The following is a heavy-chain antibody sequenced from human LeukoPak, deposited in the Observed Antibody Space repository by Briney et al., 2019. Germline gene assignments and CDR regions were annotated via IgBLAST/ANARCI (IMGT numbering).Heavy chain of an antibody. J-gene: IGHJ4*02. V-gene: IGHV4-34*01. Sequence: SETLSLTCAVYGGSFSGYYWGWIRQPPGKGLEWIGIIYYSGSTYYNPSLKSRVTISVDTSKNQFSLKLSSVTAADTAVYYCARGGTAMAPIGYWGQGTLVTVSS. CDR2: IYYSGST. CDR1: GGSFSGYY. D-gene: IGHD5-18*01. CDR3: ARGGTAMAPIGY.